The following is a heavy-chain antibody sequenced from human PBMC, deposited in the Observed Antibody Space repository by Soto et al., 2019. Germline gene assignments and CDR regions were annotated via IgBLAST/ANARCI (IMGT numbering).Heavy chain of an antibody. V-gene: IGHV3-23*01. Sequence: EVQLLESGGGLVQPGGSLRLSCAASGFTFSSYTMSWVRQGPGKGLEWVSGISSSGGSTVYADSVKGRFTISRDNFKNPLYLQLNSVRAEDTAVYYGAKGWGDDWGQRTPVTVSA. D-gene: IGHD7-27*01. J-gene: IGHJ4*02. CDR2: ISSSGGST. CDR1: GFTFSSYT. CDR3: AKGWGDD.